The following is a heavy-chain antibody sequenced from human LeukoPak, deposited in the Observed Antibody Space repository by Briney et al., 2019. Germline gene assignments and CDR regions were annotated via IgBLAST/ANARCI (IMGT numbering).Heavy chain of an antibody. Sequence: GESLKISCKGSRYNFTSYWIGWVRQMPGKGLEWMGIIYPGDSDTRYSPSFQGQVTISADKSISTAYLQWSSLKASDTAMYYCARLLRNIAAAVYYFDYWGQGTLVTVSS. CDR1: RYNFTSYW. CDR2: IYPGDSDT. D-gene: IGHD6-13*01. J-gene: IGHJ4*02. CDR3: ARLLRNIAAAVYYFDY. V-gene: IGHV5-51*01.